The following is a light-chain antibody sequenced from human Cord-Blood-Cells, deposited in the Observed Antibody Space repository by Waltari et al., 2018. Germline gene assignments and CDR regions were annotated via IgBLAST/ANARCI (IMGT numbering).Light chain of an antibody. Sequence: EIVLTQSPGTLSLSPGERATLSCRASQSVSSSYLAWYQQKPGQAPRLLSYGASSRATGIPDRFSGSGSGTDFTLTISRLGPEDFAVYYCQQYGSSPGYTFGQGTKLEIK. CDR1: QSVSSSY. V-gene: IGKV3-20*01. J-gene: IGKJ2*01. CDR2: GAS. CDR3: QQYGSSPGYT.